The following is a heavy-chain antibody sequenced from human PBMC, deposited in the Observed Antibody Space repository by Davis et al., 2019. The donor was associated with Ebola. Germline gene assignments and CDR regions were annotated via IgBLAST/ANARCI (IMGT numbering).Heavy chain of an antibody. Sequence: GESLKISCAASGFTFNSYEMNWVRQAPGKGLEWISYISSSGSTIYYADSVKGRFTISRDNAKNSLYLQMNSLRAEDTAVYYCASVRYCSSTSCPDMGGYYYYGMDVWGQGTTVTISS. V-gene: IGHV3-48*03. CDR3: ASVRYCSSTSCPDMGGYYYYGMDV. J-gene: IGHJ6*02. CDR2: ISSSGSTI. D-gene: IGHD2-2*01. CDR1: GFTFNSYE.